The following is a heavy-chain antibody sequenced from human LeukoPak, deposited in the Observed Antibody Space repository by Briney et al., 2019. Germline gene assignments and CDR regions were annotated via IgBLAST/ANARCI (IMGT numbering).Heavy chain of an antibody. D-gene: IGHD3-22*01. V-gene: IGHV4-39*01. CDR2: IYYSGST. J-gene: IGHJ5*02. CDR1: GGSISSSSYY. Sequence: SETLSLTCTVSGGSISSSSYYWGWIRQPPGKGLEWIGSIYYSGSTYYNPSLKSRVTISVDTSKNQFSLKLSSVTAAATAVYYCAHHYYDSSGPIPWFDPWGQGTLVTVSS. CDR3: AHHYYDSSGPIPWFDP.